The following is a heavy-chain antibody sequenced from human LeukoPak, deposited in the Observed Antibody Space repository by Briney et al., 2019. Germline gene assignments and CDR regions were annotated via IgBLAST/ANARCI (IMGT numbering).Heavy chain of an antibody. Sequence: HSETLSRTCTVSGGSINRISYYWGWIRQPPGKGLEWIGSVYNRGGPYYKPSLKSRVTISVDRSKNQFSLKLSSVTAADTAVYYCARGTVVTGPDYWGQGTLVTVSS. CDR1: GGSINRISYY. V-gene: IGHV4-39*07. CDR3: ARGTVVTGPDY. J-gene: IGHJ4*02. CDR2: VYNRGGP. D-gene: IGHD4-23*01.